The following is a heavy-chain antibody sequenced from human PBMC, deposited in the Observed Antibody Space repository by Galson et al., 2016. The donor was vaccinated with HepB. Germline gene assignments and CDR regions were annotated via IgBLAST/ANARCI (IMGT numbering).Heavy chain of an antibody. D-gene: IGHD3-3*01. J-gene: IGHJ4*02. CDR1: GYTFTGYY. CDR3: ARVGPILNPWSKSPIPGYATGPPVDFDF. Sequence: SVKVSCKGSGYTFTGYYIHWVRQAPGQGLEWMGRIHPDSGGTSYAQKFQGRVTMTRDTSTATAYMDLRTRTSDDTAVYYCARVGPILNPWSKSPIPGYATGPPVDFDFWGQGTLVTVS. CDR2: IHPDSGGT. V-gene: IGHV1-2*02.